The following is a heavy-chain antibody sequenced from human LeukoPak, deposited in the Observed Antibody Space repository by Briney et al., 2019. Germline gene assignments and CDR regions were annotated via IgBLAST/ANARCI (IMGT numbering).Heavy chain of an antibody. CDR3: ARDLRVTMVRGVTINRYNWFDP. V-gene: IGHV3-21*01. Sequence: GGSLRLSCAASGFTFSSYSMNWVRQAPGKGLEWVSSISSSSSYIYYADSVKGRFTISRDNAKNSLYLQMNSLRAEATAVYYCARDLRVTMVRGVTINRYNWFDPWGQGTLVTVSS. CDR1: GFTFSSYS. CDR2: ISSSSSYI. D-gene: IGHD3-10*01. J-gene: IGHJ5*02.